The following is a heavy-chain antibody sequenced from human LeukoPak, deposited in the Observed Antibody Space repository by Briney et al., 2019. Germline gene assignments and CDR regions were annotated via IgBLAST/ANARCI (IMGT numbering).Heavy chain of an antibody. CDR3: AKDLLRYSSSPGALGY. CDR1: GFTFDDYA. D-gene: IGHD6-6*01. CDR2: ISWNSGSI. V-gene: IGHV3-9*03. J-gene: IGHJ4*02. Sequence: PGGSLRLSCAASGFTFDDYAMHWVRQAPGKGLEWVSGISWNSGSIGYADSVKGRFTISRDNAKNSLYLQMNSLRAEDMALYYCAKDLLRYSSSPGALGYWGQGTLVTVSS.